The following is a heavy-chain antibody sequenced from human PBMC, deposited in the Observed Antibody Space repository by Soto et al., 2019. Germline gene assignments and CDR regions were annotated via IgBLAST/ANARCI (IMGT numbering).Heavy chain of an antibody. V-gene: IGHV4-30-4*01. CDR3: VGTATTDEF. J-gene: IGHJ1*01. CDR1: GASVNTGDYY. D-gene: IGHD4-17*01. Sequence: VQLQGSGPGLLKPSQTLSLTCTVSGASVNTGDYYWSYIRQPPGKGLEWLGYIFYSGDTYYNPSRKSRATISLNTSRNQFSLTLTSVTDADTALYYCVGTATTDEFWGKGTLVTVYS. CDR2: IFYSGDT.